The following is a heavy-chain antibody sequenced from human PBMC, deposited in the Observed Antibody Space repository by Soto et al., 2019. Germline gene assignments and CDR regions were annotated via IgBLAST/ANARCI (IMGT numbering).Heavy chain of an antibody. Sequence: GSLRLSWAASGFSFSNSWMHWVRQVSGKGLEWVSRINADGTSTSYADSVKGRFTISRDNAKNTLYLHVNSLRAEDTAVYYCVKVLARGVGVPRFYFDSWGQGALVTVPS. CDR3: VKVLARGVGVPRFYFDS. J-gene: IGHJ4*02. D-gene: IGHD2-2*01. CDR2: INADGTST. V-gene: IGHV3-74*01. CDR1: GFSFSNSW.